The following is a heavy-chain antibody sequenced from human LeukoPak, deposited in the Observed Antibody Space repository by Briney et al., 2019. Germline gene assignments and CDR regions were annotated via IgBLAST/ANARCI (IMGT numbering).Heavy chain of an antibody. J-gene: IGHJ4*02. Sequence: PSEALSLTCTVSGDSLNSYHWSWVRQAAGKGLQWIGRVHISGSTNYNPSLRSRVAISMDKSKNQFSLKLNSVTAADTAVYYCARDDSSRDGSGGYHDWGQGTLVTVSS. CDR1: GDSLNSYH. CDR3: ARDDSSRDGSGGYHD. CDR2: VHISGST. D-gene: IGHD3-22*01. V-gene: IGHV4-4*07.